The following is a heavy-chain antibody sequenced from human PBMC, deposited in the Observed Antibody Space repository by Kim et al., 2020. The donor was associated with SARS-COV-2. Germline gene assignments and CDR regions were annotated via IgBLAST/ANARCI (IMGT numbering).Heavy chain of an antibody. CDR3: ARAPSSGWYGDTYYYYGMDV. J-gene: IGHJ6*02. V-gene: IGHV3-21*01. CDR2: ISSSSYI. D-gene: IGHD6-19*01. CDR1: GFTFSSYS. Sequence: GGSLRLSCAASGFTFSSYSMNWVRQAPGKGLEWVSSISSSSYIYYADSVKGRFTISRDNAKNSLYLQMNSLRAEDTAVYYCARAPSSGWYGDTYYYYGMDVWGQGTTVTVSS.